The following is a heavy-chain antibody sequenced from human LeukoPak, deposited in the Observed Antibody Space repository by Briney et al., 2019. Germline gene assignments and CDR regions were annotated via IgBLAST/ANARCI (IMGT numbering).Heavy chain of an antibody. V-gene: IGHV3-21*01. J-gene: IGHJ4*02. CDR2: ISSSSGYI. CDR1: GFTFSNYS. CDR3: TRVRGSGSYYDY. Sequence: GGSLRLSCAASGFTFSNYSMNWVRQAPGKGLEWVSSISSSSGYIYYADSVKGRFTISRDNAKNSLYLQMNSLRAEDMAVYYCTRVRGSGSYYDYWGQGTLVTVSS. D-gene: IGHD3-10*01.